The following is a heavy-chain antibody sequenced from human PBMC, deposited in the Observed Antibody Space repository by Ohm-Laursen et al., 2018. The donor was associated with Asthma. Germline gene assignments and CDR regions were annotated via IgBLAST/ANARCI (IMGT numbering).Heavy chain of an antibody. CDR2: INTNTGNP. J-gene: IGHJ5*02. CDR1: GYTLSNYG. Sequence: AASVKVSCKASGYTLSNYGINWVRQAPGRGLEYMGWINTNTGNPTYAQGFTGRFLFSLDTSVTTAYLQISSLKAEDTAFYYCARGRTFDPWGQGTLVTVSS. CDR3: ARGRTFDP. V-gene: IGHV7-4-1*02.